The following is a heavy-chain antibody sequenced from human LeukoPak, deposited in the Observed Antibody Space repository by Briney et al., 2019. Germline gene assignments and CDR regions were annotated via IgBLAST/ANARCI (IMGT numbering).Heavy chain of an antibody. D-gene: IGHD3-3*01. CDR1: RFTFSSYW. CDR3: AREGAYDFWSGYYYYYYMDV. CDR2: IKQDGSEK. Sequence: GGSLRLSCAASRFTFSSYWMSWVRQAPGKGLEWVANIKQDGSEKYYVDSVKGRFTISRDNAKNSLYLQMNSLRAEDTAVYYCAREGAYDFWSGYYYYYYMDVWGKGTTVTVSS. J-gene: IGHJ6*03. V-gene: IGHV3-7*01.